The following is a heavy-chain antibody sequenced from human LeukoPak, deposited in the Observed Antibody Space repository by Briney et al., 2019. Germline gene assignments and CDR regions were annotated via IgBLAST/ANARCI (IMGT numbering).Heavy chain of an antibody. CDR2: INHSGST. D-gene: IGHD3-22*01. Sequence: SETLSLTCSVYGGSFSGSYWSWIRQPPGKGLEWIGEINHSGSTNYNPSLKSRVTISVDTSKNQFSLKLNSVTAADTAVYYCARMDLYDSSGYYHNWFDPWGQGTLVTVSS. V-gene: IGHV4-34*01. J-gene: IGHJ5*02. CDR1: GGSFSGSY. CDR3: ARMDLYDSSGYYHNWFDP.